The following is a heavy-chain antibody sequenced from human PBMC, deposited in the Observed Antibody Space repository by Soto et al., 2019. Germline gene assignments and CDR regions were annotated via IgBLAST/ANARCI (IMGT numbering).Heavy chain of an antibody. Sequence: QVQLVESGGGVVQPGRSLRLSCAASGFTFSSYGMHWVRQAPGKGLEWVAVISYDGSNKYYADSVKGRFTISRDNSKNKLYLKMTSLRAANTAGDYCEKAGVPAPRNACWFDPWVQGTLVTVSS. CDR2: ISYDGSNK. CDR3: EKAGVPAPRNACWFDP. V-gene: IGHV3-30*18. D-gene: IGHD2-2*01. J-gene: IGHJ5*02. CDR1: GFTFSSYG.